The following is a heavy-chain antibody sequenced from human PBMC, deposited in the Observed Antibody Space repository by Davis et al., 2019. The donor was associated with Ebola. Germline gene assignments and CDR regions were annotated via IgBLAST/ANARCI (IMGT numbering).Heavy chain of an antibody. D-gene: IGHD3-10*01. CDR2: IIPIFGTA. Sequence: AALVKVSCNASGGTFSSYAISWVRQAPGQGLEWMGGIIPIFGTANYAQKFQGRVTITADESTSTAYMELSSLRSEDTAVYYCATDPSGYGMDVWGQGTTVTVSS. V-gene: IGHV1-69*13. CDR3: ATDPSGYGMDV. CDR1: GGTFSSYA. J-gene: IGHJ6*02.